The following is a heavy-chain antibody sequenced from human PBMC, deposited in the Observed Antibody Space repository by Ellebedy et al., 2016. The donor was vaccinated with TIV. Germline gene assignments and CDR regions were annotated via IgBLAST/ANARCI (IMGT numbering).Heavy chain of an antibody. CDR3: ARDLIAGKGIYEPFQV. V-gene: IGHV1-18*01. CDR1: GYTFTSYG. CDR2: ISAYNGNT. Sequence: ASVKVSXXASGYTFTSYGISWVRQAPGQGLEWMGWISAYNGNTNYAQKLQGRVTMTTDTSTSTAYMELRSLRSDDTAVYFCARDLIAGKGIYEPFQVWGQGTTVTVSS. J-gene: IGHJ3*01. D-gene: IGHD6-13*01.